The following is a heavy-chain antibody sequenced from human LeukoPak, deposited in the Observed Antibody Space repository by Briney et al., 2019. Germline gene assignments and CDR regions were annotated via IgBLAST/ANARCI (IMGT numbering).Heavy chain of an antibody. D-gene: IGHD7-27*01. CDR3: ARGGNGDRGNAFDI. Sequence: GGSLRLSCAASGFTVSSNYMSWVRQAPGKGLEWVSVIYSGGSTYYADSVKGRFTISRDNSKNTLYLQMNSLRAEDTAVYYCARGGNGDRGNAFDIWGQGTMVTVSS. V-gene: IGHV3-53*01. J-gene: IGHJ3*02. CDR1: GFTVSSNY. CDR2: IYSGGST.